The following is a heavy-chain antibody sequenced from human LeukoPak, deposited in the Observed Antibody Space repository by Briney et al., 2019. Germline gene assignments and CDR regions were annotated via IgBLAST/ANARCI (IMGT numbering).Heavy chain of an antibody. V-gene: IGHV3-30*03. D-gene: IGHD3-9*01. Sequence: GGSLRLSCAASGFTFSSYGMHWVRQAPGKGLEWVAVISYDGSNKYYADSGKGRFTISRDNSKTQLYLQMNSLRAEDTAVYYCATVGDILTGPFVYWGQGTLVTVSS. CDR1: GFTFSSYG. CDR3: ATVGDILTGPFVY. J-gene: IGHJ4*02. CDR2: ISYDGSNK.